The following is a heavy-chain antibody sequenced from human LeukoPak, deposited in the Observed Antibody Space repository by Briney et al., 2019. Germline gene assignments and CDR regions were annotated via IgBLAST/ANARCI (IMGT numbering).Heavy chain of an antibody. CDR3: ARAPTPVTIFGVVKTYYFDY. Sequence: PGGSLRLSCAASGFTFSSYAMSWVRQAPGKGLEWVSAISGSGGSTYYADSVKGRFTISRDNHKNTLYLKMNSLRAEDTAVYYCARAPTPVTIFGVVKTYYFDYWGKGTLVTVSS. V-gene: IGHV3-23*01. CDR1: GFTFSSYA. D-gene: IGHD3-3*01. CDR2: ISGSGGST. J-gene: IGHJ4*02.